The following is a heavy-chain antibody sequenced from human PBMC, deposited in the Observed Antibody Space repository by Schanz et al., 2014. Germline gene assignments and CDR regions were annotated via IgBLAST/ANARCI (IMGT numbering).Heavy chain of an antibody. CDR3: ARAAYGGYTSTPLRY. Sequence: QVHLVQSGAEVKKPGASVKVSCKASGYIFTGYFIHWVRQAPGQGLEWMGIINPTGGSTSYAQRFQGRVTVTRDTSTSTVYMELSSLRSEDTAVYYCARAAYGGYTSTPLRYWGQGTLVTVSS. V-gene: IGHV1-46*01. CDR2: INPTGGST. J-gene: IGHJ4*02. D-gene: IGHD5-12*01. CDR1: GYIFTGYF.